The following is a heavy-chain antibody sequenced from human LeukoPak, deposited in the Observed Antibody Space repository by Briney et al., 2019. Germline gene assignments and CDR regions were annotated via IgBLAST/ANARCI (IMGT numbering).Heavy chain of an antibody. CDR3: ARAGQFISARPITFDY. Sequence: PSQTLSLTCTVSGGSISNYYWCWIRQPPGKGLEWLGYIYYSGSTNSNPSLKSRVTISLDTSKNQFSLKLCSVTAADTAVYYCARAGQFISARPITFDYWGQGSLVTVSS. CDR2: IYYSGST. J-gene: IGHJ4*02. V-gene: IGHV4-59*01. D-gene: IGHD6-6*01. CDR1: GGSISNYY.